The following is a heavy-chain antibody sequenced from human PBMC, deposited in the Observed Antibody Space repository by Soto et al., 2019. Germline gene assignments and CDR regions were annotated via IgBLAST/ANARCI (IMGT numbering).Heavy chain of an antibody. J-gene: IGHJ5*02. CDR3: ATDDNDREGSSYDRGQVRFQS. V-gene: IGHV1-3*01. Sequence: QVQLVQSGAEVKKPGASVKLACKASGYNLSRYAVHWVRQAPGQRLEWMGWINAGNGNRRYSQNFQGRIIILMDTSASTTYLELSSLRSADTAVYYCATDDNDREGSSYDRGQVRFQSWGQGTLVTVSS. CDR1: GYNLSRYA. D-gene: IGHD3-22*01. CDR2: INAGNGNR.